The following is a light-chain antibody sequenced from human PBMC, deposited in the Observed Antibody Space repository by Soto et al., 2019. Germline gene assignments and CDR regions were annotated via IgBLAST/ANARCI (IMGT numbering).Light chain of an antibody. V-gene: IGLV1-47*01. J-gene: IGLJ3*02. Sequence: QSVLTQPPSASGTPGQRVTISCSGSSSNIGSNYVYWYQQFPGTAPKLLLYRNNQRPSGVPDRFSGSKSGTSASLAISGLRSEDEADYHCAAWDDSLSGWVFGGGTKLTVL. CDR1: SSNIGSNY. CDR2: RNN. CDR3: AAWDDSLSGWV.